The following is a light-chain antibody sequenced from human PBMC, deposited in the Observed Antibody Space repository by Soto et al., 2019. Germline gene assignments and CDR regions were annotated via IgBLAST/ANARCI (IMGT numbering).Light chain of an antibody. CDR3: QQYGSAPCT. CDR2: SSS. CDR1: QNLSSN. Sequence: VLTPSPATASLSPGKRATLSCRASQNLSSNLSWYQQKPCQAPRLIIDSSSSSASGSPDRLSGSGSGTDFTRTISRLEPEDCDRYYFQQYGSAPCTFGQGTKVDIK. V-gene: IGKV3-20*01. J-gene: IGKJ1*01.